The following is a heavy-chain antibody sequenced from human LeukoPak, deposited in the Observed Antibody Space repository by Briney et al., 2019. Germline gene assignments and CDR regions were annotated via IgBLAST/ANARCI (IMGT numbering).Heavy chain of an antibody. V-gene: IGHV1-69*13. CDR1: GGTFSSYA. CDR2: IIPIFGTA. D-gene: IGHD3-22*01. Sequence: SVKVSCKASGGTFSSYAISWVRQAPGQGLEWMGGIIPIFGTANYAQKFQGRVTITADESTSTAYMELSSLRSEDTAVYYCAGTYYYDSSGYYPLDYWGQGTLVTVSS. J-gene: IGHJ4*02. CDR3: AGTYYYDSSGYYPLDY.